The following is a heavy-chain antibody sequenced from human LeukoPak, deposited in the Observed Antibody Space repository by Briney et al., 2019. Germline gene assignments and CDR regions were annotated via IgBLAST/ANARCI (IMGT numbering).Heavy chain of an antibody. CDR1: GFTFSSYS. Sequence: GGSLRLSCAASGFTFSSYSMNWVRQAPGKGLEWVSSISSSSSYIYYADSVRGRFTISRDNAKNSLYLQMNSLRAEDTAVYYCARARIQTTHAFDYWGQGTLVTVSS. CDR2: ISSSSSYI. D-gene: IGHD5-18*01. V-gene: IGHV3-21*01. J-gene: IGHJ4*02. CDR3: ARARIQTTHAFDY.